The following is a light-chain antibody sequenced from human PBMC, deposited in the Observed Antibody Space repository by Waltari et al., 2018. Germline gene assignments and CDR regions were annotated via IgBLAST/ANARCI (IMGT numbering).Light chain of an antibody. CDR1: QSVISSFNNKNY. CDR2: WAS. V-gene: IGKV4-1*01. J-gene: IGKJ1*01. Sequence: DIVMTQSPDSLAGSLGERATINCKSSQSVISSFNNKNYLTWFQQKAGEPPKLLIYWASTRESGVPDRFSGSGSGTDFTLTISGLQPDDFATYFCQQYESYWTFGQGTKVEMK. CDR3: QQYESYWT.